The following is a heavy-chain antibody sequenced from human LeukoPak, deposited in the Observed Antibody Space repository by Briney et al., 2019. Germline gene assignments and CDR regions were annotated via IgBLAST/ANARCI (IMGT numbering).Heavy chain of an antibody. D-gene: IGHD2-2*01. V-gene: IGHV3-30-3*01. CDR1: GFTFSSYA. CDR3: ARESAGYCSSTSCHLTRLKDY. CDR2: ISYDGSNK. J-gene: IGHJ4*02. Sequence: GGSLRLSCAASGFTFSSYAMHWVRQAPGKGLEWVAVISYDGSNKYYADSVKGRFTISRDNSKNTLYLQMNSLRAEDTAVYYCARESAGYCSSTSCHLTRLKDYWGQGTLVTVSS.